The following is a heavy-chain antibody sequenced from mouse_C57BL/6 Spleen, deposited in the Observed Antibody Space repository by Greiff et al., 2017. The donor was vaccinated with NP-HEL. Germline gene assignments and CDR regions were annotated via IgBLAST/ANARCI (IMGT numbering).Heavy chain of an antibody. Sequence: EVKLMESGGGLVKPGGSLKLSCAASGFTFSDYGMHWVRQAPEKGLEWVAYISSGSSTIYYADKVKGRFTISRDNAKNTLFLQMNSLRSEDTAMYYLARAYDYDGFAYWGQGTLVTVSA. CDR2: ISSGSSTI. D-gene: IGHD2-4*01. V-gene: IGHV5-17*01. CDR1: GFTFSDYG. J-gene: IGHJ3*01. CDR3: ARAYDYDGFAY.